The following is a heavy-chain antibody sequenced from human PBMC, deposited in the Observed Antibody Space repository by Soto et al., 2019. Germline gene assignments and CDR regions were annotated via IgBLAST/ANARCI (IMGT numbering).Heavy chain of an antibody. Sequence: QITLKESGHTLLKPTQTLTLTCTFSGLSLSTSGVGVGWIRQPTGKALEWLALIYWDDDKRYSPSLQSRLTITKDTSKNQVVLTMTNMDAVDTATYYCAHKSYLNWFDPWGQGTLVTVSS. CDR2: IYWDDDK. V-gene: IGHV2-5*02. J-gene: IGHJ5*02. D-gene: IGHD3-10*01. CDR3: AHKSYLNWFDP. CDR1: GLSLSTSGVG.